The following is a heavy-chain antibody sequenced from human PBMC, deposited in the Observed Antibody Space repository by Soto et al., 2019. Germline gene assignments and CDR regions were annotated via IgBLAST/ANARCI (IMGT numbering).Heavy chain of an antibody. D-gene: IGHD3-16*01. CDR2: TSYDGSDK. CDR1: GFTFRSYV. V-gene: IGHV3-33*05. J-gene: IGHJ1*01. Sequence: QVQLVESGGGVVQPGSSLRVSCVGSGFTFRSYVIHWVRQAPGKGLEWVALTSYDGSDKYYDDSVRGRFTISRDNSRNTVDLQMASLRLEDPALYYCARWGTTGGLDVWGQGTLV. CDR3: ARWGTTGGLDV.